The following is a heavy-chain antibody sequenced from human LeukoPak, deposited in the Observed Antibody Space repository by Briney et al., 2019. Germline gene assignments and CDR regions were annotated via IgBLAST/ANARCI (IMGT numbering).Heavy chain of an antibody. CDR3: ARQKALPYYDSSGYNDAFDI. CDR1: GGSISSYY. D-gene: IGHD3-22*01. CDR2: IYYSGST. V-gene: IGHV4-59*08. J-gene: IGHJ3*02. Sequence: KPSETLSLTCTVSGGSISSYYWSWIRQPPGKGLEWIGYIYYSGSTNYNPSLKSRVTISVDTSKNQFSLKLSSVTAADTAVYYCARQKALPYYDSSGYNDAFDIWGQGTMVTVSS.